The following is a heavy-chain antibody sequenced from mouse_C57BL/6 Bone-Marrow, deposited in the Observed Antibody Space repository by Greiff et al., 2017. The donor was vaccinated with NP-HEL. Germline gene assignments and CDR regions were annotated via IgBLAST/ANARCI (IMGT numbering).Heavy chain of an antibody. Sequence: VQLQQSGPELVKPGASVKISCKASGYAFSSSWMNWVKQRPGKGLEWIGRIYPGDGDTNYNGKFKGKATLTADKSSSTAYMQLSSLPSEDSAVYFCARGTAQAKVDYWGQGTTLTVSS. CDR3: ARGTAQAKVDY. D-gene: IGHD3-2*02. CDR1: GYAFSSSW. CDR2: IYPGDGDT. V-gene: IGHV1-82*01. J-gene: IGHJ2*01.